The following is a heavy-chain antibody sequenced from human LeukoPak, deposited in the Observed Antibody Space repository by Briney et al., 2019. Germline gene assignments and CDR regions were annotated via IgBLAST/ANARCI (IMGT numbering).Heavy chain of an antibody. CDR1: GFTVSSNY. D-gene: IGHD1-26*01. Sequence: GGSLRLSCAASGFTVSSNYMSWVRQAPGKGLEWVSVIYSDGSTYYADSVKGRFTISRDNSKNTLYLQMNTLGAEDTAVYYCARLNSGSYYAWGQGTLVTVSS. V-gene: IGHV3-66*04. CDR3: ARLNSGSYYA. J-gene: IGHJ5*02. CDR2: IYSDGST.